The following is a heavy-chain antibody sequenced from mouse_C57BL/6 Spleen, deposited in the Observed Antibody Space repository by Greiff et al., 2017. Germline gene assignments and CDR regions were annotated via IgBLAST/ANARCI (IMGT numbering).Heavy chain of an antibody. CDR2: IDPSDSDT. CDR3: ARNDVSDAMDY. J-gene: IGHJ4*01. Sequence: QVQLQQPGAELVRPGSSVKLSCKASGYTFTSYWMHWVKQRPIQGLEWIGNIDPSDSDTHYNQKFKDKATLTVDKSSSTAYMQLHSLTSADSAVYYCARNDVSDAMDYWGQGTSVTVSS. D-gene: IGHD2-3*01. V-gene: IGHV1-52*01. CDR1: GYTFTSYW.